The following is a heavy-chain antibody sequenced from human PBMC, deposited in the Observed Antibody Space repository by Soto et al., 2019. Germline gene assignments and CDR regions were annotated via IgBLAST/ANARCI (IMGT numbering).Heavy chain of an antibody. J-gene: IGHJ6*02. D-gene: IGHD5-18*01. V-gene: IGHV3-33*01. CDR3: ARDYKLWFPSVGYYYYGMDV. Sequence: GGSLRLSCAASGFTFSSYGMHWVRQAPGKGLEWVAVIWYDGSNKYYADSVKGRFTISRDNSKNTLYLQMNSLRAEDTAVYYCARDYKLWFPSVGYYYYGMDVWGQGTTVTVSS. CDR1: GFTFSSYG. CDR2: IWYDGSNK.